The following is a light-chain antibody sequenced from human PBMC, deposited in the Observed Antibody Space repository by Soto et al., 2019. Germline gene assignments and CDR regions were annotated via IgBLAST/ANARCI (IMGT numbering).Light chain of an antibody. CDR1: QSVASN. CDR3: QQYYHWPRT. J-gene: IGKJ1*01. Sequence: ETVLTQSPATLSVSPGERATLSCRASQSVASNLAWYQQKPGQTPRLLIYAASTRATGIPARFSGSGSGKDFNLTITSLQSEDFAVYYCQQYYHWPRTFGQGTKVDIK. CDR2: AAS. V-gene: IGKV3-15*01.